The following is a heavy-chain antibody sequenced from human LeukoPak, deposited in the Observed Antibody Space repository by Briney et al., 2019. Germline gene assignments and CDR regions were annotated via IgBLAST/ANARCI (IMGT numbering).Heavy chain of an antibody. CDR3: AREGDYGDYAH. V-gene: IGHV3-48*01. J-gene: IGHJ4*02. CDR2: ISSSSSTI. Sequence: GGSLRLSCAASGFTFSSYSMNWVRQAPGNGLEWVSYISSSSSTIYYADSVKGRFTISRDNAKNSLYLQMNSLRAEDTAVYYCAREGDYGDYAHWGQGTLVTVSS. CDR1: GFTFSSYS. D-gene: IGHD4-17*01.